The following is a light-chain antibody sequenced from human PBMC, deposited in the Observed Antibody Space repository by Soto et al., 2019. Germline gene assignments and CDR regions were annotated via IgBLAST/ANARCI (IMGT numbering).Light chain of an antibody. Sequence: QSVLTQPASVSGSPGQSITISCTGISSDVGGHNYVSWYQQHPGKAPKLMIYEVSNRPSGVSHRFSGSKSGNTASLTISGLQAEDEADYYCSSYTSSSTLYVFGIGTQLTVL. CDR3: SSYTSSSTLYV. V-gene: IGLV2-14*01. J-gene: IGLJ1*01. CDR1: SSDVGGHNY. CDR2: EVS.